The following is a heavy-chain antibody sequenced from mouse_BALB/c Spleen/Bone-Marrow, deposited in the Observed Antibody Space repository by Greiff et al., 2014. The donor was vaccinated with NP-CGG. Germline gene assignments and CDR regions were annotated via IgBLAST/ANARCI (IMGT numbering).Heavy chain of an antibody. CDR2: ISSGGSSI. D-gene: IGHD2-2*01. CDR1: GFTFSSFG. V-gene: IGHV5-17*02. Sequence: DVMLVESGGGLVQSGGSRKLSCAASGFTFSSFGMHWVRQAPEKGLEWVAYISSGGSSIYSADTMKGRLTISRDNPKNTLLLQLTSLRSEDTAIYYCARGGLRDYFAYWGQGTTLTVSS. CDR3: ARGGLRDYFAY. J-gene: IGHJ2*01.